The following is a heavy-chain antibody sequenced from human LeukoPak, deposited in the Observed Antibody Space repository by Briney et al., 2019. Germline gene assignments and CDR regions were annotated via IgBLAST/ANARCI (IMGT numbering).Heavy chain of an antibody. CDR3: ARVAGSGSYYGY. CDR2: INHSGST. V-gene: IGHV4-34*01. Sequence: SETLSLTCAVYGGSFSGYYWSWIRQPPGKGLEWIGEINHSGSTNYNPSLKSRVTISVDTSKNQFSLKLSSVTAADTAVYYCARVAGSGSYYGYWGREPWSPSPQ. D-gene: IGHD3-10*01. CDR1: GGSFSGYY. J-gene: IGHJ4*02.